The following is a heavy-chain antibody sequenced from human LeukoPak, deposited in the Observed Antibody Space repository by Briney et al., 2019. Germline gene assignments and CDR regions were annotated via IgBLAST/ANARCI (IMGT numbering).Heavy chain of an antibody. V-gene: IGHV4-34*01. CDR1: GGSFSGYY. D-gene: IGHD6-13*01. J-gene: IGHJ5*02. CDR3: AKSPRSRGGSWINWFDP. Sequence: SETLSLTCAVYGGSFSGYYWSWIRQPPGKGLEWIGEINHSGSTNYNPSLKSRVTISVDTSKNQFSLKLSSVTAADTAVYYCAKSPRSRGGSWINWFDPWGQGTLVTVSS. CDR2: INHSGST.